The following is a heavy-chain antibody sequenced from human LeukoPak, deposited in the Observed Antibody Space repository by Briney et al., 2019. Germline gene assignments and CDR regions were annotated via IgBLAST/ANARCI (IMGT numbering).Heavy chain of an antibody. V-gene: IGHV3-30*18. J-gene: IGHJ3*02. CDR1: GFTFSSYG. D-gene: IGHD6-19*01. CDR2: ISYDGSNK. CDR3: AKGGIAVATGADAFDI. Sequence: GGSLRLSCAASGFTFSSYGMHWVRQAPGKGLEWVAVISYDGSNKYYADSVKGRFTISRDNSKNTLYLQMNSLRAEDTAVYYCAKGGIAVATGADAFDIWGQGTMVTVSS.